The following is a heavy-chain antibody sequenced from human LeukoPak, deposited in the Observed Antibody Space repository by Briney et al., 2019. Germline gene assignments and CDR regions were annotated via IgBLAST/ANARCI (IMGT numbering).Heavy chain of an antibody. J-gene: IGHJ6*02. V-gene: IGHV3-7*05. CDR2: IKQDGSEK. Sequence: GGSLRLSCAASGFTFSNYWVNWVRQAPGKGLEWVANIKQDGSEKYYVDSVKGRFTISRDNAKNSLYLQMNSLRAEDTAVHYCARGAVRYCSSSSCRMGYYGMDVWGQGTTVTVSS. CDR1: GFTFSNYW. D-gene: IGHD2-2*01. CDR3: ARGAVRYCSSSSCRMGYYGMDV.